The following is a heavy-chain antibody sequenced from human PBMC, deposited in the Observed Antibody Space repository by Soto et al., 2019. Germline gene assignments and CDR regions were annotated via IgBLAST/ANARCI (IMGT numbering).Heavy chain of an antibody. CDR2: IYYSGST. CDR3: ARGVTTHLVMITFGGGGAFDI. CDR1: GGSISSSSYY. D-gene: IGHD3-16*01. Sequence: SETLSLTCTVSGGSISSSSYYWGWIRQPPGKGLEWIGSIYYSGSTYYNPSLKSRVTISVDTSKNQFSLKLSSVTAADTAVYYCARGVTTHLVMITFGGGGAFDIWGQGTMVTVSS. V-gene: IGHV4-39*01. J-gene: IGHJ3*02.